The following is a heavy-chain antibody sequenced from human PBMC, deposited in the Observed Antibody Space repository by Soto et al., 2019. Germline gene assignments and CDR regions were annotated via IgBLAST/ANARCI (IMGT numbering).Heavy chain of an antibody. J-gene: IGHJ6*02. CDR2: IYYSGST. V-gene: IGHV4-39*01. Sequence: PSETLSLTCTVSGDSISSYYWGWIRQPPGKGLEWIGSIYYSGSTYYNPSLKSRVTISVDTSKNQFSLKLSSATAADTAVYYCAGYWLQFADDRYYYYGMDVWGQGTTVTVSS. CDR3: AGYWLQFADDRYYYYGMDV. CDR1: GDSISSYY. D-gene: IGHD2-15*01.